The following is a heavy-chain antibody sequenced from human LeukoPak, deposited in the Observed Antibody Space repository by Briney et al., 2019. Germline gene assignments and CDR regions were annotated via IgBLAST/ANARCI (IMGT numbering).Heavy chain of an antibody. Sequence: GASVKVSCKASGYTFTSYDINWVRQATGQGLEWMGWMNPNSGNTGYAQKFQGRVTMTRNTSISTAYMELSSLRSEDTAVYYCARGQVYDSSGYYWGDDAFDIWGQGTMVTVSS. D-gene: IGHD3-22*01. CDR3: ARGQVYDSSGYYWGDDAFDI. CDR2: MNPNSGNT. CDR1: GYTFTSYD. V-gene: IGHV1-8*01. J-gene: IGHJ3*02.